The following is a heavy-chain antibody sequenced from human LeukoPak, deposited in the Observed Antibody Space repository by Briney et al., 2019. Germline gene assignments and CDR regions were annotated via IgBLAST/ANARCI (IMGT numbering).Heavy chain of an antibody. D-gene: IGHD3-10*01. CDR1: GHTFTGYY. J-gene: IGHJ3*02. CDR2: INPNSGGT. Sequence: ASVKASCKAAGHTFTGYYMHWVRQAPGQGLEWMGWINPNSGGTNYAQKFQGRVTMTRDTSISTAYMELSRLTSDDTAVYFCARDPPIGGADVFDIWGQGTMVTVSS. CDR3: ARDPPIGGADVFDI. V-gene: IGHV1-2*02.